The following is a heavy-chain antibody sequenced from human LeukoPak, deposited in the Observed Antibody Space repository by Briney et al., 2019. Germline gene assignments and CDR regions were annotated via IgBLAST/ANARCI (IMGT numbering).Heavy chain of an antibody. Sequence: GGSLRLSCAASGFTFSSYSMNWVRQAPGKGLEWVSSISSCSSYIYYADSVKGRFTISRDNAKNSLYLQMNSLRAEDTAVYYCARDFPHHCSSTSCYAFDYWGQGTQVTVFS. D-gene: IGHD2-2*01. CDR1: GFTFSSYS. CDR2: ISSCSSYI. V-gene: IGHV3-21*01. CDR3: ARDFPHHCSSTSCYAFDY. J-gene: IGHJ4*02.